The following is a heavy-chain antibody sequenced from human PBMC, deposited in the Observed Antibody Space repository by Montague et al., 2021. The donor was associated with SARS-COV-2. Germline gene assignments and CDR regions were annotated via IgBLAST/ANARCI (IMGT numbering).Heavy chain of an antibody. J-gene: IGHJ4*02. CDR3: ARRSVFRYYDFLTGSRSYFDY. Sequence: SLRLSCAASGFTFSIYDMHWVRQVTGEGLEWVSAINTAGDTYYSASVKGRFTISRENAKNSLYLLMNSLRAADTAVYYFARRSVFRYYDFLTGSRSYFDYWGQGTLGTVSS. D-gene: IGHD3-9*01. CDR1: GFTFSIYD. CDR2: INTAGDT. V-gene: IGHV3-13*01.